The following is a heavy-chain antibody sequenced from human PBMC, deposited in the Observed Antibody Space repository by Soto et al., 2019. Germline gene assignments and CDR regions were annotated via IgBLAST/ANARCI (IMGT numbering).Heavy chain of an antibody. Sequence: QVQLVESGGGVVQPGRSLRLSCAASGFTFSSYGMHWVRQAPGKGLEWVAVISYDGSNKYYADSVKGRFTISRDNSKNTLYLQMNSQRAEETAVYYCAKDSRDCSGGSCYSLDVQYYYMDVWGKGTTVTVSS. CDR3: AKDSRDCSGGSCYSLDVQYYYMDV. D-gene: IGHD2-15*01. V-gene: IGHV3-30*18. J-gene: IGHJ6*03. CDR2: ISYDGSNK. CDR1: GFTFSSYG.